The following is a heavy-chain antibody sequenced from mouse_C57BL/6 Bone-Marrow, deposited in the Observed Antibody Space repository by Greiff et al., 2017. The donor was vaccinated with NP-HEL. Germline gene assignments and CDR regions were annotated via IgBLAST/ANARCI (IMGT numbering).Heavy chain of an antibody. CDR2: IYPGSGNT. J-gene: IGHJ3*01. Sequence: QVQLQQSGPELVKPGASVKISCKASGYSFTSYYIHWVKQRPGQGLEWIGWIYPGSGNTKYNEKFKGKATLTADTSSSTAYMQLSSLTSEDSAVYYCARKDICNSFAYWGQGTLVTVSA. V-gene: IGHV1-66*01. CDR1: GYSFTSYY. D-gene: IGHD1-3*01. CDR3: ARKDICNSFAY.